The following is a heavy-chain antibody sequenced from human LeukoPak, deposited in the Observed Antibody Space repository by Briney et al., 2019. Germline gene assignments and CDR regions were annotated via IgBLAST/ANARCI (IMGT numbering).Heavy chain of an antibody. V-gene: IGHV1-18*01. D-gene: IGHD5-18*01. Sequence: GASVKVSCKASGYTFTSYGITWARQAPGQGLERMGWISTFNGDTNYAQKFQGRVTMTTDTSTSTAYMELRSLRSDDTAVYYCARDGTYGYNYFDYWGQGTLVTVSS. CDR2: ISTFNGDT. J-gene: IGHJ4*02. CDR1: GYTFTSYG. CDR3: ARDGTYGYNYFDY.